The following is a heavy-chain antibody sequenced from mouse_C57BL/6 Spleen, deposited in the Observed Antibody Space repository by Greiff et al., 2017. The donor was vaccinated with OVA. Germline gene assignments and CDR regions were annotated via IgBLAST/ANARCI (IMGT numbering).Heavy chain of an antibody. D-gene: IGHD1-1*01. J-gene: IGHJ2*01. CDR1: GYTFTSYG. V-gene: IGHV1-81*01. CDR3: ARSGPITTVVARDFDY. CDR2: IYPRSGNT. Sequence: VQLQQSGAELARPGASVKLSCKASGYTFTSYGISWVKQRTGQGLEWIGEIYPRSGNTYYNEKFKGKATLTADKSSSTAYMELRSLTSEDSAVYFCARSGPITTVVARDFDYWGQGTTLTVSS.